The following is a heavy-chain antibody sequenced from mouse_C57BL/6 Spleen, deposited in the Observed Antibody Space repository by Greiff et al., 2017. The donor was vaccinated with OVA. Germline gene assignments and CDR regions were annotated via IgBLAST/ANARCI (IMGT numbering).Heavy chain of an antibody. J-gene: IGHJ3*01. Sequence: QVQLQQSGAELMKPGASVKLSCKATGYTFTGYWIEWVKQRPGHGLEWIGEILPGSGSTNYNEKFKGKATFTADTSSNTAYMQLSSLTTEDSAIYYCARGGVIYYDYDEGFAYWGQGTLVTVSA. V-gene: IGHV1-9*01. CDR2: ILPGSGST. CDR3: ARGGVIYYDYDEGFAY. CDR1: GYTFTGYW. D-gene: IGHD2-4*01.